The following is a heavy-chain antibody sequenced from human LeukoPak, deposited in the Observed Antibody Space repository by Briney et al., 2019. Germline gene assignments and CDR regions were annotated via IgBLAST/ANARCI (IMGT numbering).Heavy chain of an antibody. CDR1: GGSISGYY. CDR3: ARMGAIAGASANPDH. V-gene: IGHV4-59*01. Sequence: SETLSLTCAVYGGSISGYYSSWIRQPPGKGLEWIGYIYYSGTTSYNPSLNSRVTMSVDTSKNQFSLKLSSVTAADTAVYYCARMGAIAGASANPDHWGQGTLVTVSS. CDR2: IYYSGTT. J-gene: IGHJ4*02. D-gene: IGHD4/OR15-4a*01.